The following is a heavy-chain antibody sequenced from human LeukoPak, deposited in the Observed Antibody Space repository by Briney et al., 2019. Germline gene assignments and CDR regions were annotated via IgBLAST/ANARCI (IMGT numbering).Heavy chain of an antibody. CDR2: IFHSGVT. D-gene: IGHD3-22*01. Sequence: MPSETLSLTCAVSGDSVNNTNWWTWVRQSPGKGLEWIGEIFHSGVTNYNPSLKSRAVISLEKSKNQFSLKLTSVTAADTAVYYCARDLPHDFYYDSSGSEVDAFDIWGQGTMVTVSS. CDR1: GDSVNNTNW. CDR3: ARDLPHDFYYDSSGSEVDAFDI. J-gene: IGHJ3*02. V-gene: IGHV4-4*02.